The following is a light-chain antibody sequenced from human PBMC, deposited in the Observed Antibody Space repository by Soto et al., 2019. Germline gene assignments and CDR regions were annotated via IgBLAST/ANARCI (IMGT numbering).Light chain of an antibody. V-gene: IGLV2-23*01. J-gene: IGLJ2*01. CDR1: SSDVGSYNL. Sequence: QSALTQPASVSGSPGQSITISCTGTSSDVGSYNLVSWYQQHPGKAPKLMIYEGSKRXSGVSNRFXGSKSGNTXSXTIXGXXXXXXXXXYCCSYAGSSTHVVFGGGTKLTVL. CDR3: CSYAGSSTHVV. CDR2: EGS.